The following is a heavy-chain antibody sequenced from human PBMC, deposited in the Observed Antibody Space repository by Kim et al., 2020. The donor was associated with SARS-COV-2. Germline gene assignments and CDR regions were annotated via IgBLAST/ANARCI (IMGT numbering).Heavy chain of an antibody. CDR1: GFAFNSYW. CDR2: INPDGSEK. V-gene: IGHV3-7*01. J-gene: IGHJ3*01. D-gene: IGHD3-16*01. CDR3: TTSRGGLLWGNAFDF. Sequence: GGSLRLSCTVSGFAFNSYWVTWVRQAPGKGLEWVANINPDGSEKYYMDSVRGRFSISRHSANHSLYLHMSNLRAEDTALYYCTTSRGGLLWGNAFDFWGQGTLVTVS.